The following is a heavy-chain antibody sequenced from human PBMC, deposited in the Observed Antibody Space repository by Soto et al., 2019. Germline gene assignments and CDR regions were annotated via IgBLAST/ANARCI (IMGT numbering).Heavy chain of an antibody. CDR2: ISAYNGNT. CDR1: GYTFTSYG. Sequence: QVQLVQSGAEVKKPGASVKVSCKASGYTFTSYGISWVRQAPGQGLEWMGWISAYNGNTNYAQKLQGRVTMTTDTSTSTAYMELRSLRSDDTAVYYCARDWMEGLYDIVVVPDQAAAGAHDAFDIWGQGTMVTVSS. CDR3: ARDWMEGLYDIVVVPDQAAAGAHDAFDI. V-gene: IGHV1-18*01. J-gene: IGHJ3*02. D-gene: IGHD2-2*01.